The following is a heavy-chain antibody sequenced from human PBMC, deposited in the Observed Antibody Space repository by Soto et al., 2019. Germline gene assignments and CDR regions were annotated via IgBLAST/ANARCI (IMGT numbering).Heavy chain of an antibody. CDR2: ISYDGSNT. Sequence: SLRLSCAASGFTFSSYAMHWVRQTPGKGLEWVALISYDGSNTYYADSVEGRFTISRDYSENTLYLQMNSLRAEDTAVYYCARTLGIKCGMDVWGQGTTVTVS. CDR1: GFTFSSYA. CDR3: ARTLGIKCGMDV. V-gene: IGHV3-30-3*01. J-gene: IGHJ6*02. D-gene: IGHD3-10*01.